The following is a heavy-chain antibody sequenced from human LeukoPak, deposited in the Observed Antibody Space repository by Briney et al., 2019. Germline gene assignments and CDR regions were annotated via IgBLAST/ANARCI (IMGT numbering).Heavy chain of an antibody. CDR2: INWNGGST. CDR1: GFTFDDYG. J-gene: IGHJ5*02. D-gene: IGHD3-10*01. Sequence: GGSLRLSCAASGFTFDDYGMSWVRQAPGKGLEWVSGINWNGGSTGYADSVKGRFTISRDNAKNSLYLQMNSLRAEDTAVYYCARGEHYGSPEEWFDPWGQGTLVTVSS. CDR3: ARGEHYGSPEEWFDP. V-gene: IGHV3-20*04.